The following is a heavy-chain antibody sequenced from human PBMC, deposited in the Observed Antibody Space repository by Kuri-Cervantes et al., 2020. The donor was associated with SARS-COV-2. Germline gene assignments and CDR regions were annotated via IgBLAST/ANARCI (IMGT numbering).Heavy chain of an antibody. J-gene: IGHJ6*02. Sequence: GESLKISCAASGFTFSSYEMNWVRQAPGKGLEWVSVIYSGGSSTYYADSVKGRFTISRDNSKNTLYLQMNSLRAEDTAVYYCAKVSVYSQWVGYGMDVWGQGTTVTVSS. V-gene: IGHV3-NL1*01. D-gene: IGHD1-26*01. CDR2: IYSGGSST. CDR1: GFTFSSYE. CDR3: AKVSVYSQWVGYGMDV.